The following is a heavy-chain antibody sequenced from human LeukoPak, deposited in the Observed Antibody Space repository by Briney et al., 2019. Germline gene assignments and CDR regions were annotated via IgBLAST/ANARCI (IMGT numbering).Heavy chain of an antibody. Sequence: SETLSFTGAVSGWPIMTLPYDWGWIRQPPGKGLEWLGGIFYDGTHYYTPSLKSRVSVSADTSTNQFSMSLTSASAADTAVYYCVRSGVVLQTGFDFWGQGALVTVSS. CDR2: IFYDGTH. V-gene: IGHV4-39*07. J-gene: IGHJ4*02. CDR1: GWPIMTLPYD. CDR3: VRSGVVLQTGFDF. D-gene: IGHD3-16*01.